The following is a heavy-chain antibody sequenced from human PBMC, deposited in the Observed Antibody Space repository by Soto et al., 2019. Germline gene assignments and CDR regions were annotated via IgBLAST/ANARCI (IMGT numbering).Heavy chain of an antibody. Sequence: QVQLQESGPGLVKPSQTLSLTCTVSGGSISSTYYWTWMRQHPGKGLEWIGYIYHGGSTNYNPSLKSRVTMSVDTSKTQISLNLSSVTAADTAVYYCARGGAILHYFDYWGQGTLVTVSS. CDR2: IYHGGST. J-gene: IGHJ4*02. CDR1: GGSISSTYY. D-gene: IGHD3-3*01. V-gene: IGHV4-31*03. CDR3: ARGGAILHYFDY.